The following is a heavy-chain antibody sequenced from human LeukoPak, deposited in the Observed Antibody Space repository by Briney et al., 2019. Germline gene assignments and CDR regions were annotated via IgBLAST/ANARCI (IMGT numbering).Heavy chain of an antibody. D-gene: IGHD3-9*01. CDR3: ARQTGPPDWLLPKARKPENYFGY. J-gene: IGHJ4*02. V-gene: IGHV4-39*01. CDR2: IYYSGST. Sequence: SETLSLTCTVSGGSISSSSYYWGWIRQPPGKGLEWIGSIYYSGSTYYNPSLKSRVTISVDTSKNQFSLKLSSVTAADTAVYYCARQTGPPDWLLPKARKPENYFGYWGQGTLVTVSS. CDR1: GGSISSSSYY.